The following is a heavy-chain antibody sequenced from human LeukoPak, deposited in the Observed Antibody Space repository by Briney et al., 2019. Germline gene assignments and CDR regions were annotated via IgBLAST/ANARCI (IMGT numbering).Heavy chain of an antibody. D-gene: IGHD3-10*01. CDR1: GDSISSSSYF. CDR3: ARQPLAYYYGSQITDGPNGAYYYYGMDV. CDR2: IYYSGST. J-gene: IGHJ6*02. V-gene: IGHV4-39*01. Sequence: KTSETLSLTCTVSGDSISSSSYFWAWIRQPPGKGLEWIGSIYYSGSTYYNPSLKSRVTISVDTSKNQFSLKLSSVTAADTAVYYCARQPLAYYYGSQITDGPNGAYYYYGMDVWGQGTTVTVSS.